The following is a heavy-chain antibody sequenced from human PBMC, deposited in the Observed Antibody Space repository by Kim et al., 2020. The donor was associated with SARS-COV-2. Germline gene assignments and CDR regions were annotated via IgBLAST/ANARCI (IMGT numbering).Heavy chain of an antibody. Sequence: SETLSLTCTVSGGSISSGGYYWSWIRQHPGKGLEWIGYIYYSGSTYYNPSLKSRVTISVDTSKNQFSLKLSSVTAADTAVYYCARYYDSSVPPRDDAFDIWGQGTMVTVSS. J-gene: IGHJ3*02. D-gene: IGHD3-22*01. V-gene: IGHV4-31*03. CDR3: ARYYDSSVPPRDDAFDI. CDR2: IYYSGST. CDR1: GGSISSGGYY.